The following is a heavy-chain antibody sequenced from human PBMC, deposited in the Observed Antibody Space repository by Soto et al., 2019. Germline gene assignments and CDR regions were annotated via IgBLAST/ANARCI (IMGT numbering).Heavy chain of an antibody. V-gene: IGHV1-69*02. CDR2: IIPILGIA. D-gene: IGHD6-13*01. J-gene: IGHJ4*02. CDR1: GGTFSSYT. CDR3: QAAAGRFGVDS. Sequence: QVQLVQSGAEVKKPGSSVKVSCKASGGTFSSYTISWVRQAPGQGLEWMGRIIPILGIANYAQKFQGRVTITADKSTSTAYMELSSLRSEDTAVYYCQAAAGRFGVDSWGQGPLVTVSS.